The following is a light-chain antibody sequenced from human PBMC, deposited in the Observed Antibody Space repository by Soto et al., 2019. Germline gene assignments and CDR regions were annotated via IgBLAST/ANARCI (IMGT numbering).Light chain of an antibody. CDR2: GAS. CDR3: QHFGSSPGYT. V-gene: IGKV3-20*01. CDR1: QSVSSSS. J-gene: IGKJ2*01. Sequence: EIVLTQSPGTLFLSPGERATLSCRASQSVSSSSLAWYQQKPGQAPRLLIYGASSRATGIPDRFSGSGSGTDFTLTISRLEPEDFAVYFCQHFGSSPGYTFGQGTKLXIK.